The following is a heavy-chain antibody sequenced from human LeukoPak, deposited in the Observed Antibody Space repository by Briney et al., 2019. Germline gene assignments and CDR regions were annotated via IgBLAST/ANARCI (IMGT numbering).Heavy chain of an antibody. CDR2: IIPILGIA. J-gene: IGHJ4*02. D-gene: IGHD6-25*01. CDR1: GGTFSSYA. CDR3: ARGIEAGVDY. V-gene: IGHV1-69*04. Sequence: SVKVSCKASGGTFSSYAISWVRQAPGQGLEWMGRIIPILGIANYAQKFQGRVTMTRDISITTAYVELSSLRSEDTAVYYCARGIEAGVDYWGQGTLVTVSS.